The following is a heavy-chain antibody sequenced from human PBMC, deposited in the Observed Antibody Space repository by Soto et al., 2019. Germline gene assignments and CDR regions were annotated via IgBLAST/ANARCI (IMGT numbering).Heavy chain of an antibody. Sequence: EVQLVESGGGLVQPGGSLKLSCAASGFTFSGSTMHWVRQASGKGLEWVGRIRSKGNDYVTQYAASVKGRFTISRDDTKNTAYLQMNSLKTEDTAVYFCTTAPSGYYTLGWVDPWGQGTLVTVSS. V-gene: IGHV3-73*01. CDR2: IRSKGNDYVT. D-gene: IGHD3-3*01. CDR1: GFTFSGST. CDR3: TTAPSGYYTLGWVDP. J-gene: IGHJ5*02.